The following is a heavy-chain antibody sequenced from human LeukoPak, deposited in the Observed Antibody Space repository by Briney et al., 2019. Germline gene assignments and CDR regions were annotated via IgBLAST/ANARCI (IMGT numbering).Heavy chain of an antibody. J-gene: IGHJ4*02. CDR2: INYSGSA. Sequence: ETLSLTCTVSGGAISNYYWSWIRQPPGKGLEWIGYINYSGSAFYNPSVKSRVTISVDTSKNQFSLKLNSVTAADTAVYYCARAYYGDFFDYWGQGTLVTVSS. D-gene: IGHD4-17*01. CDR1: GGAISNYY. CDR3: ARAYYGDFFDY. V-gene: IGHV4-59*08.